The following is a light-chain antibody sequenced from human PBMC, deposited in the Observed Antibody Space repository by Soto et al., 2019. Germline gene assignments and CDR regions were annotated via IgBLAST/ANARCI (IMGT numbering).Light chain of an antibody. CDR2: EVT. CDR3: SSFAGGGNPVL. V-gene: IGLV2-8*01. Sequence: QSALTQTPSASGPVGPSVTISGNGTSGDVGGYNCVCWHQQHPGKAPKAMIYEVTKRPPGVPDRFSGSKSGNTASLTVSGLQAEDEADYYCSSFAGGGNPVLLGGGTKVTVL. CDR1: SGDVGGYNC. J-gene: IGLJ2*01.